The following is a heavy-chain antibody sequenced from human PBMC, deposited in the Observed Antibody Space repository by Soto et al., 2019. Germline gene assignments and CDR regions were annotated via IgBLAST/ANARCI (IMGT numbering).Heavy chain of an antibody. D-gene: IGHD6-13*01. CDR3: AREYSTSWDFDY. CDR1: GFTFSLYW. CDR2: IKHDGSEK. V-gene: IGHV3-7*01. J-gene: IGHJ4*02. Sequence: GGSLRLSCATSGFTFSLYWMSWVRQAPGKGLEWVANIKHDGSEKHYVDSVKGRFTISRDDAKKSLYLQLNSLRAEDTALYYCAREYSTSWDFDYWGQGTLVTVSS.